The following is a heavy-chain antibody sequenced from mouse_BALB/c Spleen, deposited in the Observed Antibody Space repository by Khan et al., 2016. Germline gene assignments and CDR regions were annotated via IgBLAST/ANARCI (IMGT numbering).Heavy chain of an antibody. CDR3: ARRGYYGTMDY. J-gene: IGHJ4*01. CDR2: INPDSSTI. Sequence: EVKLLESGGGLVQPGGSLKLSCAASGFDFSRYWMSWVRQAPGKGLEWIGEINPDSSTINYTPSLKDKFIISRDNANNTLYLQMSKVRSEDTALYYCARRGYYGTMDYWGQGTSVTVAS. D-gene: IGHD1-1*01. V-gene: IGHV4-1*02. CDR1: GFDFSRYW.